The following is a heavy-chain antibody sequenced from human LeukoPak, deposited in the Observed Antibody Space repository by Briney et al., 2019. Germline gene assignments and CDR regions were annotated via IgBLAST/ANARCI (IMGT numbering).Heavy chain of an antibody. CDR1: GYTFTSYV. J-gene: IGHJ6*03. D-gene: IGHD3-16*01. Sequence: ASVKVSCKASGYTFTSYVITWVRQAPGQGLEWMASMNPKNGRAAEAHKFQGTVTMTRDTSIGTAYLGLSALRSEDTAVYYCARLHWESGGIYFYNYMDVWGKGNTVTVSS. CDR2: MNPKNGRA. CDR3: ARLHWESGGIYFYNYMDV. V-gene: IGHV1-8*01.